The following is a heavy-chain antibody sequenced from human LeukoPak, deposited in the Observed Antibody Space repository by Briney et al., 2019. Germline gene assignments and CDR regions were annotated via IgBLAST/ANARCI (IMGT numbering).Heavy chain of an antibody. CDR1: GDSISGYY. J-gene: IGHJ4*02. D-gene: IGHD1-26*01. V-gene: IGHV4-59*01. CDR3: ARGGSYHGY. CDR2: IYYSGIT. Sequence: PSETLSLTCTVSGDSISGYYWSWIRQPPGKGLEWIGNIYYSGITNHNPSLKSRVTISVDTSKNQFPLKLSSVTAADTATYYCARGGSYHGYWGQGTLVTVSS.